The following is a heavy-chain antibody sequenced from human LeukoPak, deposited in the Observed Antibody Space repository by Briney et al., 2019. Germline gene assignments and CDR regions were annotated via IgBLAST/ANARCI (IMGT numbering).Heavy chain of an antibody. V-gene: IGHV3-7*01. D-gene: IGHD3-3*01. Sequence: PGGSLRLSCAASGFTFSNYWMTWVRQAPGKGLEWVANIKQDGSDKYYVDSVKGRFTISRDNTKNSLYLQLNSLRAEDTAVYYCARGIHFVYNFWSGYFDYWGQGTLVTVSS. CDR2: IKQDGSDK. CDR3: ARGIHFVYNFWSGYFDY. CDR1: GFTFSNYW. J-gene: IGHJ4*02.